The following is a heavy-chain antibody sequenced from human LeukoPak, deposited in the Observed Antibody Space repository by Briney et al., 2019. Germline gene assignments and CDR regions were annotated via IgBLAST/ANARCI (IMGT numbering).Heavy chain of an antibody. V-gene: IGHV3-21*04. D-gene: IGHD2-15*01. Sequence: PGGSLRLSYAASGFTFSSYSMNWVRQAPGKGLEWVSSISSSSSSYIYYADSVKGRFTISRDNAKNSLYLQMNSLRAEDTAIYYCARRAGEYSHPYDYWGQGTLVTVSS. CDR1: GFTFSSYS. CDR3: ARRAGEYSHPYDY. CDR2: ISSSSSSYI. J-gene: IGHJ4*02.